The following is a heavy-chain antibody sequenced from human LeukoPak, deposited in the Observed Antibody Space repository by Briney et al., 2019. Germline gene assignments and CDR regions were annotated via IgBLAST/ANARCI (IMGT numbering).Heavy chain of an antibody. V-gene: IGHV1-2*02. CDR1: GYTFTGYY. CDR2: INPNSGGT. D-gene: IGHD3-3*01. J-gene: IGHJ3*02. Sequence: GASVKVSCKASGYTFTGYYMHWVRQAPGQGLEWMGWINPNSGGTNYAQKFQGRVTMTRDTSISTAYMELSRLRSDDTAVYYCASLYYDFWSGYGGDAFDIWGQGTMVTVSS. CDR3: ASLYYDFWSGYGGDAFDI.